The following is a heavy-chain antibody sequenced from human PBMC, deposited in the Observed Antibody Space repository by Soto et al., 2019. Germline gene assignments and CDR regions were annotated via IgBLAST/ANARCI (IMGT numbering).Heavy chain of an antibody. CDR3: AIGYSGYLAWFDP. J-gene: IGHJ5*02. Sequence: GASVKVSCKASGYTFISYAMHWVRKAPGQRLEWMGWINAGNGNTKYSQKFQVRVTITMDTSASTAYMDLSSLTSEDTAVYYCAIGYSGYLAWFDPGGQGTLVTVSS. V-gene: IGHV1-3*01. CDR2: INAGNGNT. CDR1: GYTFISYA. D-gene: IGHD5-12*01.